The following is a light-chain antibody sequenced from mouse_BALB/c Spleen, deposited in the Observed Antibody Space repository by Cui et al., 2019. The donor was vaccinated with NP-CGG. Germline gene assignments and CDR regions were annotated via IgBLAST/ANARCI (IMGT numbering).Light chain of an antibody. CDR2: GSN. Sequence: QAVVTQESALTTSPGETVTLTCRSSTGTFTTNNFANWVQEKPDHLFTGLIGGSNNRAPGVPARFSGSLIGDKTALTVKGAQTEDEAIYFCALWYSNHWVFGGGTNLTVL. V-gene: IGLV1*01. CDR3: ALWYSNHWV. J-gene: IGLJ1*01. CDR1: TGTFTTNNF.